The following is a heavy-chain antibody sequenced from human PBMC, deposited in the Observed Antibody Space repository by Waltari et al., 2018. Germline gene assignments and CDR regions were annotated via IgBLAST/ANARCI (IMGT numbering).Heavy chain of an antibody. CDR2: KWYDGSNK. D-gene: IGHD6-13*01. CDR3: ARDETAAAERDPYYFDY. J-gene: IGHJ4*02. Sequence: QVQLQQWGAGLLKPSETLSLTCAVYGGSFSGYYWSWIRQPPGKGLEWVAVKWYDGSNKYYADSVKGRFTISRDNAKNSLYLQMNSLRAEDTAVYYCARDETAAAERDPYYFDYWGQGTLVTVSS. CDR1: GGSFSGYY. V-gene: IGHV3-33*08.